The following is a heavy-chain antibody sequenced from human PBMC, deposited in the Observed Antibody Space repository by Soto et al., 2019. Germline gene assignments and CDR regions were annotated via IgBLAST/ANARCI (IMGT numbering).Heavy chain of an antibody. V-gene: IGHV1-2*02. J-gene: IGHJ4*02. CDR2: INPDSGAT. CDR3: ARGDYGTGGYPFPYFDE. D-gene: IGHD2-8*02. CDR1: GYSFTGYY. Sequence: HEHLVQSGAEVKRPGASLKVSCKASGYSFTGYYIHWVRQAPGQGLEWMGWINPDSGATNYAQNFQGRVTLTSDTSISTASMALTSLTSDDTAVYYCARGDYGTGGYPFPYFDEWGQGTLVIVSS.